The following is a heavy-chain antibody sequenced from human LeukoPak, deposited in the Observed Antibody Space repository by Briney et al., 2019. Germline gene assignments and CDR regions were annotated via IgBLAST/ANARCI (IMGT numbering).Heavy chain of an antibody. CDR3: ARGVEPLAANTLAY. Sequence: GGSLRLSCAASGFTVITNDMTWVRQAPGKGLESVSVLYSDGNTKYADSVQGRCTISRDNSKNTLYLEMNRLSPDDTAVYYCARGVEPLAANTLAYWGQGTLVTVSS. J-gene: IGHJ4*02. CDR2: LYSDGNT. D-gene: IGHD1-14*01. V-gene: IGHV3-53*01. CDR1: GFTVITND.